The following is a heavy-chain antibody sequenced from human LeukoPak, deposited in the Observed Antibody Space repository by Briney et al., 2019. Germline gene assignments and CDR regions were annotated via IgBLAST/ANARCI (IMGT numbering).Heavy chain of an antibody. D-gene: IGHD1-1*01. CDR3: ARGRRERCPFDY. CDR1: GYTFSSYY. V-gene: IGHV1-46*01. CDR2: INTSGGST. J-gene: IGHJ4*02. Sequence: SVSLSCTASGYTFSSYYMNWVRQAPGQGPECMGIINTSGGSTTYAQTFQGRVTMTRDTSTSTVYMESSSPRSEDTAVYYCARGRRERCPFDYWGQGTLVTVSS.